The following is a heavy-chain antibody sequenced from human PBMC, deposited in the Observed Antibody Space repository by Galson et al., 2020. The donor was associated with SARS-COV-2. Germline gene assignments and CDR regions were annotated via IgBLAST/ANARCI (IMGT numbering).Heavy chain of an antibody. D-gene: IGHD3-9*01. CDR2: INHSGST. CDR1: GGSFSGYY. V-gene: IGHV4-34*01. J-gene: IGHJ5*02. CDR3: ARGIEPNYDILTGRRLPNWFDP. Sequence: SETLSLTCAVYGGSFSGYYWSWIRQPPGQGLEWNGEINHSGSTNSNQSPKSRVTISVDTSKNKFPLKLSSVTAADTAVYYCARGIEPNYDILTGRRLPNWFDPWGQGTLVTVSS.